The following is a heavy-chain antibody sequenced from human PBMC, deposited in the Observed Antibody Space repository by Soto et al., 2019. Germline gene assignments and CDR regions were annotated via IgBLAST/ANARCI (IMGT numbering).Heavy chain of an antibody. CDR1: GGSISSGDYY. CDR3: ARGRPFYYYGMDV. D-gene: IGHD1-1*01. J-gene: IGHJ6*02. CDR2: IYYSGST. Sequence: SLSLTCTVSGGSISSGDYYWSWIRQPPGKGLEWIGYIYYSGSTHYNPSLKSRVTISVDTSKNQFSLKLSSVTAADTAVYYCARGRPFYYYGMDVWGQGTTVTVYS. V-gene: IGHV4-30-4*01.